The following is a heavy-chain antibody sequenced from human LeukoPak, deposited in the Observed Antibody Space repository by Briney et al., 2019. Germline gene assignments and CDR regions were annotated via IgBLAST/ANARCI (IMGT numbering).Heavy chain of an antibody. CDR2: INPSSGGT. CDR1: GYTFINYY. CDR3: ARDPSYCGGDCYAFDI. V-gene: IGHV1-46*01. J-gene: IGHJ3*02. Sequence: ASVKVSCKASGYTFINYYLHWVRQAPGHGLEWMGIINPSSGGTRYAQKFQGRVTMTRATSTSTVYMELSSLRPEDTAVYYCARDPSYCGGDCYAFDIWGQGTMVTVSS. D-gene: IGHD2-21*02.